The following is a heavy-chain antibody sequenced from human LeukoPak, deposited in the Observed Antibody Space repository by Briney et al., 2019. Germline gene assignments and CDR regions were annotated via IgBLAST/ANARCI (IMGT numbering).Heavy chain of an antibody. CDR1: GYTFTSYD. D-gene: IGHD3-3*01. Sequence: GASVKVSCKASGYTFTSYDINWVRQATGQGLEWMGWMNPNSGNTGYAQKFQGRVTITRNTSISTAYMELSSLRSEDTAVYYCARGRWSGRTFDPWGQGTLVTVSS. V-gene: IGHV1-8*03. CDR3: ARGRWSGRTFDP. CDR2: MNPNSGNT. J-gene: IGHJ5*02.